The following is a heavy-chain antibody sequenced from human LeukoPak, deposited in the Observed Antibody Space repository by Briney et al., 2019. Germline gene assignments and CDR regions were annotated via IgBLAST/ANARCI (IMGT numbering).Heavy chain of an antibody. V-gene: IGHV3-23*01. CDR1: GFTFSSYA. CDR3: AKSYSSGWSCIDY. J-gene: IGHJ4*02. D-gene: IGHD6-19*01. Sequence: GGSLRFSCAASGFTFSSYAMSWVRQAPGKGLEWVSGVSGNGGSTYYADSVKGRFTISRDNSKNTLYLQMNSLRTEDTAVYYCAKSYSSGWSCIDYWGQGTLVTVSS. CDR2: VSGNGGST.